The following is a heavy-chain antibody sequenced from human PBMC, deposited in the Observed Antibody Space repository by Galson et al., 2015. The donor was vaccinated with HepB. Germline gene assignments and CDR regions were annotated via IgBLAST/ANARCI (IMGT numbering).Heavy chain of an antibody. V-gene: IGHV3-23*01. CDR1: GFTFSSYA. Sequence: SLRLSCAASGFTFSSYAMSWVRQAPGKGLEWVSAISGSGGSTYYADSVKGRFTISRDNSKNTLYLQMNSLRAEDTAVYYCAKARSSTAGLFPKYFQHWGQGTLVTVSS. CDR3: AKARSSTAGLFPKYFQH. J-gene: IGHJ1*01. D-gene: IGHD2-2*01. CDR2: ISGSGGST.